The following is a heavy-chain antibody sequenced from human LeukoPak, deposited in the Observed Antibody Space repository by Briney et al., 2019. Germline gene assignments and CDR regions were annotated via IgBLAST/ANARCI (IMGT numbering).Heavy chain of an antibody. J-gene: IGHJ4*02. Sequence: GGSLRLSCAASGFTFSSYGMHWVRQAPGKGLEWVAFIRYDGSNKYYADSVEGRFTISRDNSKNTLYLQMNSLRAEDTAVYYCAKGPSYCSSTSCYYFDYWGQGTLVTVSS. D-gene: IGHD2-2*01. CDR2: IRYDGSNK. V-gene: IGHV3-30*02. CDR1: GFTFSSYG. CDR3: AKGPSYCSSTSCYYFDY.